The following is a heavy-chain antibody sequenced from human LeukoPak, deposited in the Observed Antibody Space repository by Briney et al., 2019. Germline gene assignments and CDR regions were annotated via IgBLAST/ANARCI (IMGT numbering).Heavy chain of an antibody. V-gene: IGHV3-64*02. J-gene: IGHJ5*02. Sequence: HTGGSLRLSCAASGFAFADSEMHWVRQAPGKGLEYVSGISINGGRTNYAEFVTGRFTISRDNSKNTLYLQMGSLRAEDMAVYYCVRGCGGNCNSGRWFGPWGQGTLVTVSS. CDR2: ISINGGRT. CDR1: GFAFADSE. CDR3: VRGCGGNCNSGRWFGP. D-gene: IGHD2-21*02.